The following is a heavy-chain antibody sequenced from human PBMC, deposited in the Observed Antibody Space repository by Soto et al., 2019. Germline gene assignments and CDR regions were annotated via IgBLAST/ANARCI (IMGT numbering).Heavy chain of an antibody. D-gene: IGHD3-16*01. J-gene: IGHJ3*02. V-gene: IGHV1-18*01. CDR1: GYTFTSYG. CDR2: ISAYNGNT. CDR3: VLSFGGRDAFDI. Sequence: ASVKVSCKASGYTFTSYGISWVRQAPGQGLEWMGWISAYNGNTNYAQKLQGRVTMTTDTSTSTAYMELRSLRSDDTAVYYCVLSFGGRDAFDIWGQGTMVTVSS.